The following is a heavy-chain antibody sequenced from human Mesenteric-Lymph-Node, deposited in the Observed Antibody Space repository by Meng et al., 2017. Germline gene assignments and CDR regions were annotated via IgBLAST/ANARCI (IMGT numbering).Heavy chain of an antibody. V-gene: IGHV4-31*03. Sequence: QVPLPESGQGLVKPSQTLSLTCTVSGGSISSGGYYWSWTRQHPGKGLEWIGYIHSSGSTYYNPSLRSRLTISVDTSKNQFSLKLSSVTAADTAVYYCARNIGILEHKPGWFDPWGQGTLVTVSS. CDR3: ARNIGILEHKPGWFDP. CDR1: GGSISSGGYY. D-gene: IGHD1-14*01. J-gene: IGHJ5*02. CDR2: IHSSGST.